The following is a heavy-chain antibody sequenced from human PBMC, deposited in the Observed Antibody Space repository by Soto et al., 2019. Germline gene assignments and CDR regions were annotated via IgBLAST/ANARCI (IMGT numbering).Heavy chain of an antibody. Sequence: ASVKVSCKASGYTFTSYGVNWVRQAPGQGLEWMGWISAYNGNTNYAQKFQGRVTMTRDTSKSTAFMELSSLTSEDTAVYYCARGPRNWGVDYWGQGTLVTVSS. J-gene: IGHJ4*02. CDR2: ISAYNGNT. D-gene: IGHD7-27*01. CDR3: ARGPRNWGVDY. CDR1: GYTFTSYG. V-gene: IGHV1-18*01.